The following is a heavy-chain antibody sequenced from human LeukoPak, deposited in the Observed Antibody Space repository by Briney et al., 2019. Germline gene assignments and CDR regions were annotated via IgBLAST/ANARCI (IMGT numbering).Heavy chain of an antibody. D-gene: IGHD2-8*01. V-gene: IGHV4-30-2*06. CDR2: IYQSGSI. Sequence: SETLSLTCGVSGGSISSGGYSWSWIRQSPGKGLEWIGYIYQSGSIHYNPSLKGRATIAADRSRNRFSLRLSSVTAADTAVYYCARSPREIGVYYFNYWGQGTLVTVSS. J-gene: IGHJ4*02. CDR3: ARSPREIGVYYFNY. CDR1: GGSISSGGYS.